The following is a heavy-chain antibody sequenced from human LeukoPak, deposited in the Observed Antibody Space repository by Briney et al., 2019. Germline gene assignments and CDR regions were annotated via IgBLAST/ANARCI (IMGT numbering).Heavy chain of an antibody. D-gene: IGHD6-13*01. CDR2: ISGSYII. Sequence: GGSLRLSCAASGFTFSDYYMSWIRQAPGKGLEWVAYISGSYIIYYADSVKGRFTISRDNAKNSLYLQMNSLRAEDTAVYYCARGSRSSWNRYCFDYWGQGTLVTVSS. V-gene: IGHV3-11*04. J-gene: IGHJ4*02. CDR1: GFTFSDYY. CDR3: ARGSRSSWNRYCFDY.